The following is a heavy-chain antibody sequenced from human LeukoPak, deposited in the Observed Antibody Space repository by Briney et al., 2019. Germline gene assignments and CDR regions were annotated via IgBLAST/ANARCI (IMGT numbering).Heavy chain of an antibody. CDR2: ISYDGSNK. CDR1: GFTFSSYA. V-gene: IGHV3-30*01. Sequence: GGSLRLSCAASGFTFSSYAMHCVRQAPGKGLEWGAVISYDGSNKYYADSVKGRFTISRDNSKNTLYLQMNSLRAEDTAVYYCARDGIYCSGGSCYFGLGDYFDYWGQGTLVTVSS. CDR3: ARDGIYCSGGSCYFGLGDYFDY. J-gene: IGHJ4*02. D-gene: IGHD2-15*01.